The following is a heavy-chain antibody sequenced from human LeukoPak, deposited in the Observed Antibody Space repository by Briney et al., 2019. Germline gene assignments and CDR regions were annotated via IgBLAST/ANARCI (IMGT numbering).Heavy chain of an antibody. Sequence: GGSLRLSCAASGFTFSSYSMNWVRQAPGKGLEWVSSISSSSSYIYYADSVKGRFTISRDNAKNSLYLQMNSLRAEDTAVYYCAWVSIAVARIENYYFDYWGQGTLVTVSS. V-gene: IGHV3-21*01. J-gene: IGHJ4*02. CDR3: AWVSIAVARIENYYFDY. CDR2: ISSSSSYI. CDR1: GFTFSSYS. D-gene: IGHD6-19*01.